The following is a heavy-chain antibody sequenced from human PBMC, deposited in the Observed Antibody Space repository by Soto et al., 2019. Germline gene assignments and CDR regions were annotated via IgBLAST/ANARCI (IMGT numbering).Heavy chain of an antibody. Sequence: SETLSLTCAVYGGSSSGYYWSWIRQPPGKGLEWIGEINHSGSTNYNPSLKSRVTISVDTSKNQFSLKLSPVTAADTAVYYCARVPWDYDFWSGYFRNDYYYYMDVWGKGTTVTVSS. CDR3: ARVPWDYDFWSGYFRNDYYYYMDV. CDR1: GGSSSGYY. J-gene: IGHJ6*03. V-gene: IGHV4-34*01. D-gene: IGHD3-3*01. CDR2: INHSGST.